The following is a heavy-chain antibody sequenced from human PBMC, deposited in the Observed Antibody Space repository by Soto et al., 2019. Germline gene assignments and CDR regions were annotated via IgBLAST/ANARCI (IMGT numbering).Heavy chain of an antibody. CDR3: ARLAMVRGLEWFDP. CDR2: IYWDDDK. J-gene: IGHJ5*02. V-gene: IGHV2-5*02. D-gene: IGHD3-10*01. CDR1: GFSLSTSGVG. Sequence: QITLKESGPTLVKPTQTLTLTCTFSGFSLSTSGVGVGWIRQPPGKALEWLALIYWDDDKRYSPSLKSRLTITKDTSKHQVVLTMTNMDPVDTATYYCARLAMVRGLEWFDPWGQGTLVTVSS.